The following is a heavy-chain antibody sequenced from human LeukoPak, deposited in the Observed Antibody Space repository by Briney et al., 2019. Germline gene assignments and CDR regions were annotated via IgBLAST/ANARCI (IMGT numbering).Heavy chain of an antibody. Sequence: APVKASCKASGYTFTGYYMHWVRQAPGQGLEWMGWINPNSGGTNYAQKFQGRVTMTRDTSISTAYMELSRLRSDDTAVCYCARYSSSWYYFDYWGQGTLVTVSS. CDR1: GYTFTGYY. V-gene: IGHV1-2*02. J-gene: IGHJ4*02. D-gene: IGHD6-13*01. CDR2: INPNSGGT. CDR3: ARYSSSWYYFDY.